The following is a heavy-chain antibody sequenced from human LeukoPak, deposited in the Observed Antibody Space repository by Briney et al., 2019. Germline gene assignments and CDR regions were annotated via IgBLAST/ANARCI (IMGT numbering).Heavy chain of an antibody. J-gene: IGHJ6*03. V-gene: IGHV4-4*07. CDR1: GGDVGDGY. CDR2: IRHSDYT. CDR3: ARDRKQQSRFYYNMDV. D-gene: IGHD1/OR15-1a*01. Sequence: SETLSLTCVVSGGDVGDGYWSWIRQSAAKGLEWIGRIRHSDYTNYNPSLKSRVSMSIDTSKNRSSLKLRSVTAADTAVYYCARDRKQQSRFYYNMDVWGKGTTVIVSS.